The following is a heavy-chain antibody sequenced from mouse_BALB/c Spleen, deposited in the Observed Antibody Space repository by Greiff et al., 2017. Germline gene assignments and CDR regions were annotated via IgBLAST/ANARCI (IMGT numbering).Heavy chain of an antibody. D-gene: IGHD1-2*01. V-gene: IGHV3-2*02. Sequence: EVQLVESGPGLVKPSQSLSLTCTVTGYSITSDYAWNWIRQFPGNKLEWMGYISYSGSTSYNPSLKSRISITRDTSKNQFFLQLNSVTTEDTATYYCARGFTTAPWFAYWGQGTLVTVSA. CDR3: ARGFTTAPWFAY. J-gene: IGHJ3*01. CDR1: GYSITSDYA. CDR2: ISYSGST.